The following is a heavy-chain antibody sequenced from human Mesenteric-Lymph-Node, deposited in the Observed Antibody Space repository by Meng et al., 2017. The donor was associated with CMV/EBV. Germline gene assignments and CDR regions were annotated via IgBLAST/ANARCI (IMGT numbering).Heavy chain of an antibody. V-gene: IGHV5-51*01. CDR3: ASTGVSSGWYNWFDP. J-gene: IGHJ5*02. CDR2: IYPGDSDT. CDR1: GYSFTSYW. D-gene: IGHD6-19*01. Sequence: GESLKISCKGSGYSFTSYWIGWVRQMPGKGLEWMGIIYPGDSDTRYSPSFQGQVTILADKSISTAYLQWSSLKASDTAMYYCASTGVSSGWYNWFDPWGQGTLVTVSS.